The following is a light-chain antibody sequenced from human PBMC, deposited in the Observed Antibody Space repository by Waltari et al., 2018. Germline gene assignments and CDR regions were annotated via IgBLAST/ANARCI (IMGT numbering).Light chain of an antibody. Sequence: QSALTQPRSVSGSPGQSVTISCPGTSRDVGGYNYVSWYQQHPGKAPKLMIYDVSKRPSGVPDRFSGSKSGNTASLTISGLQAEDEADYYCCSYAGSYTHVFGTGTKVTVL. CDR2: DVS. J-gene: IGLJ1*01. CDR3: CSYAGSYTHV. CDR1: SRDVGGYNY. V-gene: IGLV2-11*01.